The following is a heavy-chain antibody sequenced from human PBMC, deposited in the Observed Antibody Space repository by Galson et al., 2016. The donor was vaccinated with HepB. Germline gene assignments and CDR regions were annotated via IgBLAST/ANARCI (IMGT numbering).Heavy chain of an antibody. J-gene: IGHJ3*02. D-gene: IGHD6-19*01. CDR3: AKISLVGYNSGWGGPFDI. CDR1: GYTFTGYY. CDR2: INPNSGGA. Sequence: SVKVSCKASGYTFTGYYMHWVRQAPGQGLEWMGYINPNSGGADYAQKFQGRVTMTRDTSINTVYMELRRLRPDDTAVYYCAKISLVGYNSGWGGPFDIWGRGTMVTVSS. V-gene: IGHV1-2*02.